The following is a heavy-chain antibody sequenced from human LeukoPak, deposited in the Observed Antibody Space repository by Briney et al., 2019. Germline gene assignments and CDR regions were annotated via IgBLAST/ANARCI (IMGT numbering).Heavy chain of an antibody. V-gene: IGHV3-23*01. CDR3: AKDGSGWYTYYFDY. CDR1: GFTFSSYA. Sequence: GGSLRLSCAASGFTFSSYAMSWVRQAPGKGLEWVSTISGSGGSTSYADSVKGRFTISRDNSKNTLYLQMNSPRAEDTAVYYCAKDGSGWYTYYFDYWGQGTLVTVSS. CDR2: ISGSGGST. D-gene: IGHD6-19*01. J-gene: IGHJ4*02.